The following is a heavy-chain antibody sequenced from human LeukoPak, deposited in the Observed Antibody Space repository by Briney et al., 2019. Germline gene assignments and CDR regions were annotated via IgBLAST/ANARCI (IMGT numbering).Heavy chain of an antibody. V-gene: IGHV4-61*02. J-gene: IGHJ4*02. Sequence: SQTLSLTCTVSGGSISSGSYYWSWIRQPAGKGLEWIGRIYTSGSSNYNPSLKSRVTISVDTSKNQVSLKLSSVTAADTAVYYCARDKWSGFGYWGQGTLVTVSS. CDR2: IYTSGSS. CDR1: GGSISSGSYY. CDR3: ARDKWSGFGY. D-gene: IGHD3-3*01.